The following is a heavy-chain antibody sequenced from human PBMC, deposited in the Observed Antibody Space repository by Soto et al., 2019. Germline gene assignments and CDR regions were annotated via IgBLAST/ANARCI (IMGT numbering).Heavy chain of an antibody. Sequence: VQLVESGGGLVQPGGSLRLSCAASGFIFSDSAMHWVRQAPGKGLEWVAVIWYDGSNKYSADSVKGRFTISRDNSKNTLYLQMNSLRVEDTAVYYCARDLSSGGTNACDVWGQGTVVTVSS. CDR2: IWYDGSNK. D-gene: IGHD2-15*01. CDR1: GFIFSDSA. CDR3: ARDLSSGGTNACDV. J-gene: IGHJ3*01. V-gene: IGHV3-30*07.